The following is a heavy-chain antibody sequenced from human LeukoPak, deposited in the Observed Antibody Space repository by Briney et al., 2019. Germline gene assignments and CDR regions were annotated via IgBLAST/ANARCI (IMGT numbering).Heavy chain of an antibody. CDR1: GGSISSGGYY. CDR2: IYYSGSA. CDR3: ARVGDYDFWSGYPPGDSREYFDY. Sequence: PSETLSLTCTVSGGSISSGGYYWSWIRQHPGKGLEWIGYIYYSGSAYYNPSLKSRVTISVDTSKNQFSLKLSSVTAADTAVYYCARVGDYDFWSGYPPGDSREYFDYWGQGTLVTVSS. V-gene: IGHV4-31*03. D-gene: IGHD3-3*01. J-gene: IGHJ4*02.